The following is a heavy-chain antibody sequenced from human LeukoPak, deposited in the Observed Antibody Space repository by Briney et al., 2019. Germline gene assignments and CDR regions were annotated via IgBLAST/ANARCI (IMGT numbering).Heavy chain of an antibody. D-gene: IGHD3-22*01. CDR2: MNPNSGNT. Sequence: ASVKVTCKASGYTFTSYDINWVRQATGQGLEWMGWMNPNSGNTGYAQKFQGRVTMTRNTSISTAYMELSSLRSEGTAVYYCAREYYDSSGYYQLDYWGQGTLVTVSS. CDR3: AREYYDSSGYYQLDY. J-gene: IGHJ4*02. CDR1: GYTFTSYD. V-gene: IGHV1-8*01.